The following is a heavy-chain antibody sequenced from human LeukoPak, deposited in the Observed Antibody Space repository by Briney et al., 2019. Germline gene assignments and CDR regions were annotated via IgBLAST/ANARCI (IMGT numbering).Heavy chain of an antibody. V-gene: IGHV4-34*01. Sequence: KASETLSLTCAVYGGSFSGYYWSWIRQPPGKGLEWIGEINHSGSTNYNPSLKSRVSISVDTSKNQFSLKLSSVTAADTAVYYCARGRLSYSSSWYYYYYGMDVWGQGTTVTVSS. D-gene: IGHD6-13*01. CDR1: GGSFSGYY. J-gene: IGHJ6*02. CDR3: ARGRLSYSSSWYYYYYGMDV. CDR2: INHSGST.